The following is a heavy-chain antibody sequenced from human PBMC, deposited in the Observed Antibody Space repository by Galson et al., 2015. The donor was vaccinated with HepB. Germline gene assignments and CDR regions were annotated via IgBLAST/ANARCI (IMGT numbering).Heavy chain of an antibody. CDR1: GFSVSSNY. CDR2: IYSGGPT. Sequence: SLRLSCAASGFSVSSNYMTWVRQAPGKGLEWVSVIYSGGPTYYADSVKSRFTISRDNSKNTANLQMNSLRAEDTAVYYYSRVRGIITIFGVVGYMDVWGKGTTVTVSS. J-gene: IGHJ6*03. V-gene: IGHV3-66*01. D-gene: IGHD3-3*01. CDR3: SRVRGIITIFGVVGYMDV.